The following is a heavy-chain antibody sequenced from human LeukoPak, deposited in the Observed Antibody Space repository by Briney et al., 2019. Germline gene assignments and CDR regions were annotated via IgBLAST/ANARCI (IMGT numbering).Heavy chain of an antibody. Sequence: GESLKISCKGSGYSFASYWIGWVRQMPGKGLELMGSIYPGDSDVRYSPSFQGQVTISADKSISTAYLQWSSLKASDTAMYYCARLGGPDRYSGYDWGQGTLVTVSS. CDR1: GYSFASYW. J-gene: IGHJ4*02. CDR3: ARLGGPDRYSGYD. CDR2: IYPGDSDV. V-gene: IGHV5-51*01. D-gene: IGHD5-12*01.